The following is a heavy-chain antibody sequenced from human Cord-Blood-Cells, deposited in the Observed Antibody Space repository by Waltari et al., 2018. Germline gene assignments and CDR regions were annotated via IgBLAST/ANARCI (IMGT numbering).Heavy chain of an antibody. CDR3: ARMYSSSWNWFDP. J-gene: IGHJ5*02. Sequence: QVQLQESGPGLVKPSETLSLTCTVSGGPISSYYWSWIRQPPGKGLEWIGYIYYSVSTNDNPSLKSRVTISVDTSKNQFSLKLSSVTAADTAVYYCARMYSSSWNWFDPWGQGTLVTVSS. CDR2: IYYSVST. V-gene: IGHV4-59*01. D-gene: IGHD6-13*01. CDR1: GGPISSYY.